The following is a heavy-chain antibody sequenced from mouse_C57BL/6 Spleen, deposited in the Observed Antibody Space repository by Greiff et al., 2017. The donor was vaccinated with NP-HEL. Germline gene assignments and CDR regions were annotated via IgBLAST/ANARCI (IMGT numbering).Heavy chain of an antibody. J-gene: IGHJ1*03. D-gene: IGHD1-1*01. CDR1: GYTFTNYW. V-gene: IGHV1-63*01. CDR3: ARSLFTTVVSKGYFDV. CDR2: IYPGGGYT. Sequence: VQLQQSGAELVRPGTSVKMSCPASGYTFTNYWIGWAKQRPGHGLEWIGDIYPGGGYTNYNEKFKGKATLTADKSSSTAYMQFSSLTSEDSAIYYCARSLFTTVVSKGYFDVWGTGTTVTVSS.